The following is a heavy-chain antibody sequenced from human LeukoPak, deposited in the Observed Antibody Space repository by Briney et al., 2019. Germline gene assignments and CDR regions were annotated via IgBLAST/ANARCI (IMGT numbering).Heavy chain of an antibody. J-gene: IGHJ4*02. D-gene: IGHD3-3*01. Sequence: SVKVSCKASGGTFSSDAIRWVRQAPGQGLEWMGGIIPIFGTANYAQKFQGRVTITADESTSTAYMELSSLRSEDTAVYYCARSKIGYDFWSGYYGGRIDYWGQGTLVTVSS. CDR1: GGTFSSDA. V-gene: IGHV1-69*13. CDR3: ARSKIGYDFWSGYYGGRIDY. CDR2: IIPIFGTA.